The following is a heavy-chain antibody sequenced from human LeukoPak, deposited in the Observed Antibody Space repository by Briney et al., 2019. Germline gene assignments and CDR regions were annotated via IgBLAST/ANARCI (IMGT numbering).Heavy chain of an antibody. J-gene: IGHJ4*02. CDR1: GFTFSSYA. D-gene: IGHD6-13*01. CDR3: AKDRSAAARYSSDY. Sequence: GGSLRLSCAASGFTFSSYAMSWVRQAPGKGLEWVSGISASGGSTFYADSVKGRFTISRDNSKNTLYLQMNSLRVEDTALYYCAKDRSAAARYSSDYWGRGTLVTVSS. V-gene: IGHV3-23*01. CDR2: ISASGGST.